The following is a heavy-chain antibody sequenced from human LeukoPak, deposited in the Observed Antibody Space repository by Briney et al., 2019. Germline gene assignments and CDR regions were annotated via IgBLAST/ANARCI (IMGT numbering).Heavy chain of an antibody. J-gene: IGHJ4*02. V-gene: IGHV7-4-1*02. D-gene: IGHD4-17*01. CDR2: INTNTGNP. CDR3: ARSNNDGDYLGVGFDY. CDR1: GYTFISYA. Sequence: ASVKVSCKASGYTFISYAMNWVRQAPGQGLEWMGWINTNTGNPTHAQGFTGRFVFSLDTSVSTAYLQISSLQAEDTAVYYCARSNNDGDYLGVGFDYWGQGTLVTVSS.